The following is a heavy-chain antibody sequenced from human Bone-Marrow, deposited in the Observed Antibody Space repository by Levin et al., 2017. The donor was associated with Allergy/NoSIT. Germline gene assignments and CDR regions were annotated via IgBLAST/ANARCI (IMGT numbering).Heavy chain of an antibody. Sequence: SVKVSCKASGGTFRNHAISWLRLAPGQGLEWMGGFIPLVDSANIADNFKGRLTLTADKSATTAYMQLSSLRSEDTAVYYCARTDWEGKKILDFWGQGTLVTVS. V-gene: IGHV1-69*06. D-gene: IGHD3-9*01. CDR2: FIPLVDSA. J-gene: IGHJ4*02. CDR3: ARTDWEGKKILDF. CDR1: GGTFRNHA.